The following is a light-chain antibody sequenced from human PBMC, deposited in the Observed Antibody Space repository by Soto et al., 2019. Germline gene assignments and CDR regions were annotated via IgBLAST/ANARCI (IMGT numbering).Light chain of an antibody. V-gene: IGKV3-20*01. CDR2: DEY. CDR3: QQFSSYPLT. J-gene: IGKJ4*01. CDR1: QTVRNNY. Sequence: EFVLTQSPGTLSFSPGGRAHLSRRASQTVRNNYLAWYQQKHGQAPKLLIYDEYSRATGIPDRFSGGGSGTDFILTISRLEPEDFAVYYCQQFSSYPLTFGGGTKVDIK.